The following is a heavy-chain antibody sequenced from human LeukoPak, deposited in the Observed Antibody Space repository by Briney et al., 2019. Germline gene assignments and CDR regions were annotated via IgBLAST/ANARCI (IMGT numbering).Heavy chain of an antibody. CDR3: ARAYCSSTSCYGGDYYYYMDV. Sequence: SQTLSLTCTVSGGSISSGDYYWSWIRQPPEKGLEWIGYIYYSGSTYYNPSLKSRVTISVDTSKNQFSLKLSSVTAADTAVYYCARAYCSSTSCYGGDYYYYMDVWGKGTTVTVSS. CDR2: IYYSGST. CDR1: GGSISSGDYY. D-gene: IGHD2-2*01. J-gene: IGHJ6*03. V-gene: IGHV4-30-4*08.